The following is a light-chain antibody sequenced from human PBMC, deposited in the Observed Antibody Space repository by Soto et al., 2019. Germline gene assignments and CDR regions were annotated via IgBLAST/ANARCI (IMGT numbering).Light chain of an antibody. CDR2: DAS. Sequence: DIQMTQSPSTLSASVGDRVTITCRASQSISHWVAWFQQIPGKAPNLLIYDASSLESGVPSRFSGSGSGTEFTLTINSLQPDDFATYYCQPYSTYFSWTFGHGTKVDIK. V-gene: IGKV1-5*01. CDR3: QPYSTYFSWT. J-gene: IGKJ1*01. CDR1: QSISHW.